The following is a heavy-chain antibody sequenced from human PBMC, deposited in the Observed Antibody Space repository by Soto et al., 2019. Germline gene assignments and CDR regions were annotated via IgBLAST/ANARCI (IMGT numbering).Heavy chain of an antibody. Sequence: EVQLLESGGGLVPPGGSLRLSCAASGFPFSSYGMSWVRQAPGKGLEWISVISDSGDIAYYAGSVRGRFTISRDNSKNTVYLQMSSLRAEDTALYYCAKEEASNGGSSVGYFDWWGQGARVTVSS. V-gene: IGHV3-23*01. CDR1: GFPFSSYG. CDR2: ISDSGDIA. CDR3: AKEEASNGGSSVGYFDW. J-gene: IGHJ4*02. D-gene: IGHD1-26*01.